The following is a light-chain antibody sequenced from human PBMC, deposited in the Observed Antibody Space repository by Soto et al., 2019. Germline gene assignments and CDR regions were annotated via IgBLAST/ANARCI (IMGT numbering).Light chain of an antibody. CDR1: QSVNLN. J-gene: IGKJ4*01. CDR3: QQCNSWPPLN. CDR2: GAS. Sequence: EIVMTQSPATLSVSPGERATLSCRASQSVNLNLAWYQQKPGQAPRLLIYGASIRATGIPARFSGSGAGTEFTLTINSLQSEDSAIYYCQQCNSWPPLNFGGGTTVEIK. V-gene: IGKV3-15*01.